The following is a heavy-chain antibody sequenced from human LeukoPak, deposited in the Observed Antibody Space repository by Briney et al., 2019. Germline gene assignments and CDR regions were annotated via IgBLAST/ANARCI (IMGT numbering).Heavy chain of an antibody. Sequence: ASVQVSCKTSGYTFIDYYVHWVRQAPGQGLEWMGWINPKSGGTLYAQTFQGRVTMTRDTSIRTVYMDLGGLRSDDTAVYYCARYSDSGWSFDYWGQGTLVTVSS. CDR3: ARYSDSGWSFDY. CDR1: GYTFIDYY. CDR2: INPKSGGT. V-gene: IGHV1-2*02. J-gene: IGHJ4*02. D-gene: IGHD6-19*01.